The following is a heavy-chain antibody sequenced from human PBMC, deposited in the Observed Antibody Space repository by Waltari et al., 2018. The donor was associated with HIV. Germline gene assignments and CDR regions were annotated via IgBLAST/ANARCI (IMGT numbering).Heavy chain of an antibody. Sequence: EVQLVQSGAEVKKPGESLKISCKGSGYTFTTYWIGWVRQMPGKGLEWMGIIYPGDSDTRYSPSFQGQVAISVDTSISTAYLQWRSLRASDSAIYYCVRHDPSTSGWPFDFWGQGTLVTVSS. J-gene: IGHJ4*02. CDR3: VRHDPSTSGWPFDF. CDR2: IYPGDSDT. V-gene: IGHV5-51*01. CDR1: GYTFTTYW. D-gene: IGHD6-19*01.